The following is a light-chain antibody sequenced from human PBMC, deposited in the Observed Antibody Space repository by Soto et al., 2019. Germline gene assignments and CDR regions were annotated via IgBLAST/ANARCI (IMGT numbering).Light chain of an antibody. V-gene: IGLV1-44*01. CDR2: NNN. CDR1: SSDIGSNT. CDR3: AAWDDSLNGLV. J-gene: IGLJ1*01. Sequence: QSALTQPPSASGTPGQRVTISCYESSSDIGSNTVNWYQQLPGTAPKLLIYNNNQRPSGVPDRFSGSKSGTSASLAISGLQSEDEADYYCAAWDDSLNGLVFGTGTKLTVL.